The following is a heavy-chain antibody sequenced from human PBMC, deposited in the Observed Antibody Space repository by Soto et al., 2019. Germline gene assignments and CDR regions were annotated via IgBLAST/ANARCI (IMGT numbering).Heavy chain of an antibody. CDR1: VFTFSSYA. V-gene: IGHV3-23*01. CDR3: AKAGGAAGTVDYFDY. CDR2: ISGSAGST. J-gene: IGHJ4*02. Sequence: PGGSLRLSCAASVFTFSSYAMGWVRQSPGKGLEWVSVISGSAGSTYYADSVKGRFTITRDNSKNTLYLQMSSLRAEDTAVYYCAKAGGAAGTVDYFDYWGQGTLVTVSS. D-gene: IGHD6-13*01.